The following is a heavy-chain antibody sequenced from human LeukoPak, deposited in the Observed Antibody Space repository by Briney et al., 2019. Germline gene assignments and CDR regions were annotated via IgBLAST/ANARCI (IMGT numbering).Heavy chain of an antibody. CDR1: GGSISSSSYY. CDR3: ARLSAVGSSGWYTRDY. V-gene: IGHV4-39*01. Sequence: SSETLSLTCTVSGGSISSSSYYWGWIRQPPGKGLEWIGSIYYSGSTYYNPSLKSRVTISVDTSKNQFSLKLSSVTAADTAVYHCARLSAVGSSGWYTRDYWGQGTLVTVSS. D-gene: IGHD6-19*01. CDR2: IYYSGST. J-gene: IGHJ4*02.